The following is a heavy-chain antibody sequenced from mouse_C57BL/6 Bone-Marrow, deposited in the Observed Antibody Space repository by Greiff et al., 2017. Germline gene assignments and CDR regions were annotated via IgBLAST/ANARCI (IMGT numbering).Heavy chain of an antibody. CDR3: ARGRYGSILYYYAMDY. V-gene: IGHV1-80*01. D-gene: IGHD1-1*01. CDR2: IYPGDGDT. Sequence: QVHVKQSGAELVKPGASVKISCKASGYAFSSYWMNWVKQRPGKGLEWIGQIYPGDGDTNYNGNFKGKATLTAAKSSSTAYMQLSSLTSEDSAVYFCARGRYGSILYYYAMDYWGQGTSVTVSS. J-gene: IGHJ4*01. CDR1: GYAFSSYW.